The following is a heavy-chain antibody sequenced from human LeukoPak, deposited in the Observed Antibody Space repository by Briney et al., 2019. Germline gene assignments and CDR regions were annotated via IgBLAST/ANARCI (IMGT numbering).Heavy chain of an antibody. V-gene: IGHV4-34*01. D-gene: IGHD6-19*01. CDR3: ARGHSGWYAVDY. CDR2: INHSGST. CDR1: GGSFSGYY. J-gene: IGHJ4*02. Sequence: SETLSLTCAVYGGSFSGYYWSWIRQPPGKGLEWIGEINHSGSTNYNPSLKSRVTISVDTSKNQFSLKLSSVTAADTAVYYRARGHSGWYAVDYWGQETLVTVSS.